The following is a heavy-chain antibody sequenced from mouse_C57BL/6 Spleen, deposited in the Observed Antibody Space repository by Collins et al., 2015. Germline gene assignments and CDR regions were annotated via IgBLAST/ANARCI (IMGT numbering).Heavy chain of an antibody. V-gene: IGHV6-3*01. CDR3: TDVGRGY. Sequence: EVKLEESGGGLVQPGGSMKLSCVASGFTFSNYWMNWVRQSPEKGLEWVAQIRLKSDNYATLYAESLKGRFTISRDDSKSSVYLQMNNLRAEDTGIYYCTDVGRGYWGQGTTLTVSS. CDR1: GFTFSNYW. J-gene: IGHJ2*01. CDR2: IRLKSDNYAT. D-gene: IGHD4-1*01.